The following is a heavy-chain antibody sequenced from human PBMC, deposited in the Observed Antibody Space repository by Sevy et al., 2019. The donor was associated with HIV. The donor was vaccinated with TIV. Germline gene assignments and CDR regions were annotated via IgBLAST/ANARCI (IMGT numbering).Heavy chain of an antibody. CDR1: GFTFTNYW. D-gene: IGHD5-12*01. J-gene: IGHJ4*02. V-gene: IGHV3-7*01. CDR3: ARDVGGYNWRPYYFDS. Sequence: GGSLRLSCVASGFTFTNYWISWVRQTPGKGLEWVATIKQDESEKYYLDSVKGRFAISRDNGKKSVSLQMNGLSAEDTVLYYCARDVGGYNWRPYYFDSWCQGTLVTVSS. CDR2: IKQDESEK.